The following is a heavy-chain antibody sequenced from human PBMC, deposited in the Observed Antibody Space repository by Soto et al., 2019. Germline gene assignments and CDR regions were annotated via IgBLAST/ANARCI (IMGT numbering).Heavy chain of an antibody. CDR2: INAGNGNT. Sequence: AASVKVSCKASGYTFTSYAMHWVRQAPGQRLEWMGWINAGNGNTKYSQKFQGRVTITRDTSASTAYMELSSLRSEDTAVYYCARAERFLPGTPPYYYYYGMDVWGQGTTVTVSS. V-gene: IGHV1-3*01. D-gene: IGHD2-15*01. CDR1: GYTFTSYA. J-gene: IGHJ6*02. CDR3: ARAERFLPGTPPYYYYYGMDV.